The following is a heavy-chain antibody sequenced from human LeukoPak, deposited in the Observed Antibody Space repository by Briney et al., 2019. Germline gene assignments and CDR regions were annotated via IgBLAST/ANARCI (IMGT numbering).Heavy chain of an antibody. CDR1: GYTFTSYG. V-gene: IGHV1-18*01. CDR2: ISAYNGNT. Sequence: GASVKVSCKASGYTFTSYGISWVRQAPGQGLEWMGWISAYNGNTNYAQKLQGRVTMTTDTSTSTAYMELRSLRSDDTAVYYCARASNYYDSSGPRRAYYYYMDVWGKGTTVTVSS. J-gene: IGHJ6*03. CDR3: ARASNYYDSSGPRRAYYYYMDV. D-gene: IGHD3-22*01.